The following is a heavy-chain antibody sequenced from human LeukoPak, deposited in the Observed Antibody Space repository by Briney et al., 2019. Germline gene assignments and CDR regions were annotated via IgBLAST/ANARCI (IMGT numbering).Heavy chain of an antibody. J-gene: IGHJ4*02. CDR2: INGGGSTT. V-gene: IGHV3-74*03. CDR3: VRGYTFGWYLFGDY. CDR1: GFTFSSYW. D-gene: IGHD6-19*01. Sequence: PGGSLRLSCEASGFTFSSYWMHWVRQAPGKGLVWVSRINGGGSTTTYADSVKGRFTISRDNAMNTLNLQMNSLRAEDTAVYYCVRGYTFGWYLFGDYWGQGALVTVSS.